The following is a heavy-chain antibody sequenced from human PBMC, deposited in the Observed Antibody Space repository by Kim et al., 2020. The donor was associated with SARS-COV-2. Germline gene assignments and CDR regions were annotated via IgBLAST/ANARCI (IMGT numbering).Heavy chain of an antibody. D-gene: IGHD4-17*01. J-gene: IGHJ6*02. V-gene: IGHV1-69*04. Sequence: SVKVSCKASGGTFSSYTISWVRQAPGQGLEWMGRIIPILGIANYAQKFQGRVTITADKSTSTAYMELSSLRSEDTAVYYCARDRNGDYFAYYYGMDVWGQGTTVTVSS. CDR1: GGTFSSYT. CDR2: IIPILGIA. CDR3: ARDRNGDYFAYYYGMDV.